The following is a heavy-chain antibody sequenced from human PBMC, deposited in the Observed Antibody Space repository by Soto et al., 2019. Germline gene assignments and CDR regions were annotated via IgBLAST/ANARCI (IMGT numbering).Heavy chain of an antibody. CDR2: ISAYNGNT. Sequence: ASVKVSCKASDYTSASYGVSWVRQAPGQGLEWMGWISAYNGNTNYAQKFQGRVTMTTDTSTSTAYMDLRSLRSDDTAIYYCARDYYGSAKRLSYGMDVWGQGTTVTVSS. D-gene: IGHD3-10*01. V-gene: IGHV1-18*04. J-gene: IGHJ6*02. CDR3: ARDYYGSAKRLSYGMDV. CDR1: DYTSASYG.